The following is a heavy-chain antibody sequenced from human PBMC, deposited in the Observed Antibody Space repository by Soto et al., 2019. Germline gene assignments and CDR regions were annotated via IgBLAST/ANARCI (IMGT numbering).Heavy chain of an antibody. CDR3: AGAFYYYYYMDV. J-gene: IGHJ6*03. CDR2: IYSGGST. V-gene: IGHV3-66*01. CDR1: GFTVSSNY. Sequence: EVQLVESGGGLVQPGGSLRLSCAASGFTVSSNYMSWVHQAPGKGLEWVSVIYSGGSTYYADSVKGRFTISRDNSKNTLYLQMNSLRAEDTAVYYCAGAFYYYYYMDVWGKGTTVTVSS.